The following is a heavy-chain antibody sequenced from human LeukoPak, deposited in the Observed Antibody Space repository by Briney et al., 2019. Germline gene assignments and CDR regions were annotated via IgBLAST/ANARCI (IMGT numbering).Heavy chain of an antibody. J-gene: IGHJ3*01. Sequence: GSLRHSCAASGFTFSNYAVMWVRQAPGQGLEWVSAITSAGAPRYADSVKGRFTISRDNSKNTLYLQMNSLRAEDTAQYFCARDPNGDYIGAFEFWGQGTGVTVSS. CDR3: ARDPNGDYIGAFEF. V-gene: IGHV3-23*01. CDR2: ITSAGAP. D-gene: IGHD4-17*01. CDR1: GFTFSNYA.